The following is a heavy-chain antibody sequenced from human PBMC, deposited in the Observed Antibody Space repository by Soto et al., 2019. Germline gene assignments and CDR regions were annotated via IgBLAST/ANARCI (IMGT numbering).Heavy chain of an antibody. J-gene: IGHJ4*02. CDR3: ATGARYCSGGSCYPDD. CDR2: IMPIFAAP. D-gene: IGHD2-15*01. CDR1: GGTISTNV. V-gene: IGHV1-69*06. Sequence: QVQLMQSGAEVKKPGSSVKVSCKASGGTISTNVISWVRQAPGQGLEWMGEIMPIFAAPNNAQKFQGRLTITAATSTTTVYMELSSLTSEDTAVYFCATGARYCSGGSCYPDDWGQGTLVIVSS.